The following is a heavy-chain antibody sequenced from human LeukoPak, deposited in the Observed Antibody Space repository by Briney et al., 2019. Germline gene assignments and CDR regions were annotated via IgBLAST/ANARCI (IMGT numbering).Heavy chain of an antibody. CDR1: GDSVSNTGAT. V-gene: IGHV6-1*01. Sequence: SQTLSLTCGISGDSVSNTGATWNWVRQSPSRGLEWLGRTYYRSKWNNDYAVSVKSRLTIKPDTSKNQFSLQLNSVTPEDTAVYYCARDLDGFDYWGQGTLVTVSS. D-gene: IGHD1-1*01. J-gene: IGHJ4*02. CDR3: ARDLDGFDY. CDR2: TYYRSKWNN.